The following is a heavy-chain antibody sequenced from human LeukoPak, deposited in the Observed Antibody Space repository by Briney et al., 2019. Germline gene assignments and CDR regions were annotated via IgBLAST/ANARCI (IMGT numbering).Heavy chain of an antibody. CDR2: INHSGSA. V-gene: IGHV4-34*01. J-gene: IGHJ4*02. Sequence: ASETLSLTCAVYGGSFSGYYWSWIRQPPGKGLEWIGEINHSGSANYNPSLKSRVTISVDTSKNQFSPKFTVTAADTAVYYCVRRDPDIVVGPAGKFEYWGQGALVSVSS. CDR1: GGSFSGYY. D-gene: IGHD2-2*01. CDR3: VRRDPDIVVGPAGKFEY.